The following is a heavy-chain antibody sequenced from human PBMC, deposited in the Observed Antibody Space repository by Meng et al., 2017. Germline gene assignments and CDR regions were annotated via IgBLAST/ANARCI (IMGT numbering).Heavy chain of an antibody. CDR2: IYSGGST. Sequence: GESLKISCAASGFTFSSYAMSWVRQAPGKGLEWVSVIYSGGSTYYADSVKGRFTISRDNSKNTLYLQMNSLRAEDTAVYYCASSTTVTTDYWGQGTLVTVSS. D-gene: IGHD4-17*01. CDR3: ASSTTVTTDY. V-gene: IGHV3-53*01. CDR1: GFTFSSYA. J-gene: IGHJ4*02.